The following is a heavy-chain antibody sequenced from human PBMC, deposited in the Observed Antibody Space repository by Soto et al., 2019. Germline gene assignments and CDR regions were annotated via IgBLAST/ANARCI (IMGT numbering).Heavy chain of an antibody. CDR3: ARQRYYYDSSGYYYQFDY. V-gene: IGHV4-39*01. CDR2: IYYSGIT. CDR1: GGSISSSSYY. J-gene: IGHJ4*02. D-gene: IGHD3-22*01. Sequence: SETLSLTCTVSGGSISSSSYYWGWIRQPPGKGLEWIGSIYYSGITYYNPSLKSRVTISVDTSKNQFSLKLSSVTAADTAVYYCARQRYYYDSSGYYYQFDYWGQGTLVTVSS.